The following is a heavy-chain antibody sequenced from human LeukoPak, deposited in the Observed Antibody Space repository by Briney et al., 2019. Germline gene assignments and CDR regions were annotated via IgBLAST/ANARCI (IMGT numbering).Heavy chain of an antibody. CDR3: ARDTRYYDNSGYYYFDY. Sequence: SETLSLTCTVSGASISSYYWNWIRQPPGKGLEWIGYMHYSGSTNYNPSLKSRVIISVDTSKHQFSLKLNSVTSADTAVYYCARDTRYYDNSGYYYFDYWGRGTLVTVSS. CDR1: GASISSYY. CDR2: MHYSGST. J-gene: IGHJ4*02. D-gene: IGHD3-22*01. V-gene: IGHV4-59*01.